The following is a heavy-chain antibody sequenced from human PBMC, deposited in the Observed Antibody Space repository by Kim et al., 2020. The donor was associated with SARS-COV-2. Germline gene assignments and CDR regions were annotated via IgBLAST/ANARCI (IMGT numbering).Heavy chain of an antibody. D-gene: IGHD2-21*01. CDR2: IGADGSVA. V-gene: IGHV3-23*01. J-gene: IGHJ4*02. CDR1: GFTFSDYS. Sequence: GGSLRLSCTVSGFTFSDYSMTWVRQAPGKGLEWVSVIGADGSVAHYADSVRGRFTISRDNSRSTVYLQMNSLRAEDTAIFYCAKHVQVGVESFDYWGQG. CDR3: AKHVQVGVESFDY.